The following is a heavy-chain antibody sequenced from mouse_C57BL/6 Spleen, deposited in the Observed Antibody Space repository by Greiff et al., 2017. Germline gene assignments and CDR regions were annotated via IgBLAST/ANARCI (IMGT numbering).Heavy chain of an antibody. CDR1: GYTFTSYW. Sequence: QVQLQQPGAELVRPGTSVKLSCKASGYTFTSYWMHWVKQRPGQGLEWIGVIDPSDSYTNYNQKFKGKATLTVDTSSSTAYMQLSSLTSEDSAVYYCARAHYCGSSDWYFDVWGTGTTVTVSS. CDR3: ARAHYCGSSDWYFDV. V-gene: IGHV1-59*01. J-gene: IGHJ1*03. D-gene: IGHD1-1*01. CDR2: IDPSDSYT.